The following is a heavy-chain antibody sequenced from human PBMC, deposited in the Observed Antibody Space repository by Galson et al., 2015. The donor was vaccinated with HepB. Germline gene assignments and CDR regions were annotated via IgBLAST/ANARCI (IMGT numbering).Heavy chain of an antibody. D-gene: IGHD3-16*01. V-gene: IGHV1-69*13. CDR1: GGTFSSYA. CDR2: IIPMFGTP. Sequence: SVKVSCKASGGTFSSYAISWVRQAPAQGLEWMGGIIPMFGTPKYAQKFQGRVTITADESTNTAYMELSRLRSEDTAVYYCARDSAGWGSYFFYYFEYWGQGTLVTVSS. J-gene: IGHJ4*02. CDR3: ARDSAGWGSYFFYYFEY.